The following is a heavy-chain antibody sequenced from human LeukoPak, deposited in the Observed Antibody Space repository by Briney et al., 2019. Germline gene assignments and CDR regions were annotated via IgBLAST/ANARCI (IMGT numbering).Heavy chain of an antibody. CDR2: IKPDGTTK. Sequence: GGSLRLSCAASGFIFSSYWMSWVRQAPGKGLEWVANIKPDGTTKFYVDSVKGRFTISRDNAKNSLYLQMNSLRAEDTAIYYCTRVGYIDEGIDYWGQGTLVTVSS. CDR3: TRVGYIDEGIDY. CDR1: GFIFSSYW. D-gene: IGHD5-24*01. J-gene: IGHJ4*02. V-gene: IGHV3-7*04.